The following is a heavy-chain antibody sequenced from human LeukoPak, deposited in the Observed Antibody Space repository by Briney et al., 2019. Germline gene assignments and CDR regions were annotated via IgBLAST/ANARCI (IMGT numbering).Heavy chain of an antibody. CDR1: GFTFNNYA. J-gene: IGHJ4*02. CDR2: ISGSGSST. CDR3: ATDQKATYGSGSAEEGDY. V-gene: IGHV3-23*01. Sequence: GGSLRLSCAASGFTFNNYAMTWVRQAPGKGLEWVSGISGSGSSTYYAESVKGRFTISRDNSKSTLYLQMNYLRADDTAVYYCATDQKATYGSGSAEEGDYWGQGTLVTVSS. D-gene: IGHD3-10*01.